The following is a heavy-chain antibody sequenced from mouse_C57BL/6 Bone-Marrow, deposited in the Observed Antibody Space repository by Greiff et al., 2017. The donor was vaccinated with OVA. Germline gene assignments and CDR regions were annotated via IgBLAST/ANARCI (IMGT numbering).Heavy chain of an antibody. V-gene: IGHV10-1*01. CDR2: IRSKSNNYAT. CDR1: GFSFTTYA. CDR3: VRQRYGTPAY. J-gene: IGHJ3*01. Sequence: EVQLVESGGGLVQPKGSLKLSCAASGFSFTTYAMNWVRQAPGKGLEWVARIRSKSNNYATYYADSVKDRFTISRDDSESMLYLQMNNLKTEDTAMYYCVRQRYGTPAYWGQGTLVTVSA. D-gene: IGHD1-1*01.